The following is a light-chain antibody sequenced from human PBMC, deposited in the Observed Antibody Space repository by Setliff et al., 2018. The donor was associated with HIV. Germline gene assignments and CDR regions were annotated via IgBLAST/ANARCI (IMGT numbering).Light chain of an antibody. Sequence: SYELTQPPSVSVAPGKTARITCGGNNIGSKSVHWYQQKPGQAPVLVVYDNFDRPSGIPERFSGSNSGNTATLTISRVEAGDEADYYCQVWDSSSDHHVFGTGTQRTVL. J-gene: IGLJ1*01. CDR2: DNF. V-gene: IGLV3-21*03. CDR3: QVWDSSSDHHV. CDR1: NIGSKS.